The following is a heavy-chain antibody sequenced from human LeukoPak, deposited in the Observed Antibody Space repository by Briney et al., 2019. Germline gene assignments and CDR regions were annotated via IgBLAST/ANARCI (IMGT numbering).Heavy chain of an antibody. CDR3: ASSEYSSSSPDY. J-gene: IGHJ4*02. CDR2: IYYSGST. D-gene: IGHD6-6*01. CDR1: GGSISSYY. Sequence: PSETLSLTCTVSGGSISSYYWSWIRQPPGKGLEWIGYIYYSGSTNYNPSLKSRVTISVDTSKNQFSLRLSSVTAADTAVYYCASSEYSSSSPDYWGQGTLVTVSS. V-gene: IGHV4-59*01.